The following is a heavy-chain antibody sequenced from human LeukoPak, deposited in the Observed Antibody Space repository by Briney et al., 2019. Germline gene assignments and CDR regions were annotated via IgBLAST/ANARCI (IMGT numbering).Heavy chain of an antibody. CDR1: GGTFISYA. Sequence: SVTVSCKASGGTFISYAISWVRQAPGQGLEWMGGIIPIFGTANYAQKFHGRVTINTDESTSTAYMELSSLRSEDTAVYYCATNYYDSSGYYANFDYWGQGTLVTVSS. CDR3: ATNYYDSSGYYANFDY. CDR2: IIPIFGTA. J-gene: IGHJ4*02. D-gene: IGHD3-22*01. V-gene: IGHV1-69*05.